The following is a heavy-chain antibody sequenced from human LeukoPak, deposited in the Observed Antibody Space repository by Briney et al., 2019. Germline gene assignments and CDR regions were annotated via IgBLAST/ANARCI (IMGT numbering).Heavy chain of an antibody. CDR1: GGTFSSYA. CDR2: IIPIFGTA. CDR3: ARGVYGSGSYYFDY. J-gene: IGHJ4*02. Sequence: ASVKVSCKASGGTFSSYAISWVRQAPGQGLEWMGGIIPIFGTANYAQKFQGRVTVTADESTSTAYMELSSLRSEDTAVYYCARGVYGSGSYYFDYWGQGTLVTVSS. V-gene: IGHV1-69*13. D-gene: IGHD3-10*01.